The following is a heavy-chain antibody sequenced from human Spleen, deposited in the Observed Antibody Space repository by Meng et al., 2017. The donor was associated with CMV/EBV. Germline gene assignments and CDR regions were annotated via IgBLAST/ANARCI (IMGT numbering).Heavy chain of an antibody. D-gene: IGHD2-2*01. CDR2: IRESETA. V-gene: IGHV4-34*01. CDR1: GGSFSGYS. Sequence: SETLSLTCAVYGGSFSGYSWNWIRQPPGKGREWIGEIRESETADYNSSLKSRVTISVDTSKHQFSLNLTSVTAADTAVYYCARGRYCKSPNCLKSYFQHWGQGTLVTVSS. CDR3: ARGRYCKSPNCLKSYFQH. J-gene: IGHJ1*01.